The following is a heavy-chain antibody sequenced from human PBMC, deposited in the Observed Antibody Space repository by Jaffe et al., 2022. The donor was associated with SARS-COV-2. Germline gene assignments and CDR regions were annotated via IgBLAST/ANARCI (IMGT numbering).Heavy chain of an antibody. V-gene: IGHV4-4*02. CDR1: GGSISSSNW. J-gene: IGHJ6*02. CDR2: IYHSGST. Sequence: QVQLQESGPGLVKPSGTLSLTCAVSGGSISSSNWWSWVRQPPGKGLEWIGEIYHSGSTNYNPSLKSRVTISVDKSKNQFSLKLSSVTAADTAVYYCASARGYYDFWSGYHPMDVWGQGTTVTVSS. D-gene: IGHD3-3*01. CDR3: ASARGYYDFWSGYHPMDV.